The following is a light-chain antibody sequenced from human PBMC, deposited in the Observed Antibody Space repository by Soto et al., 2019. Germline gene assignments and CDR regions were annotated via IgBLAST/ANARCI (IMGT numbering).Light chain of an antibody. CDR1: QSINNW. CDR2: KAS. Sequence: DIQTTQCHSTLYASVGDRVTITCRASQSINNWLAWYQQKPGKAPKLLIYKASTLKSGVPSRFSGSGSGTEFTLTISSLQPDDFATYYCQQYNSYSRTFGQGTKVDIK. V-gene: IGKV1-5*03. J-gene: IGKJ1*01. CDR3: QQYNSYSRT.